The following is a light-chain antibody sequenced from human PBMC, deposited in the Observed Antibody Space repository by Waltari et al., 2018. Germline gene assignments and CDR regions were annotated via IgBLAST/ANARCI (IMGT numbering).Light chain of an antibody. Sequence: QSALTQPRSVSGSPGQPVTISCTGSSNDVGYYNYVSWYQQHPGKAPKLIIYDITNLSSWVPDRFSASRSGNTASLTISGLQAEDEADYYCCSYAGTYNLWICGGGTKVTV. CDR1: SNDVGYYNY. CDR2: DIT. J-gene: IGLJ2*01. V-gene: IGLV2-11*01. CDR3: CSYAGTYNLWI.